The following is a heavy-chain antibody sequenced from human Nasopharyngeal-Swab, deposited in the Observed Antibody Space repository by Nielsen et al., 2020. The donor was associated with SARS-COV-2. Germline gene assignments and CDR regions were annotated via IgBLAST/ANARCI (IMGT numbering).Heavy chain of an antibody. V-gene: IGHV3-53*01. CDR2: IYSAGQT. CDR3: ARGVGVDDFWSGRFDY. J-gene: IGHJ4*02. D-gene: IGHD3-3*01. CDR1: GFTVSGNF. Sequence: GESLKISCAASGFTVSGNFMTWVRQAPGKGLERVSVIYSAGQTNYADSVKGRFTISRDNSKNTLYLQMNSLRAEDTAVYYCARGVGVDDFWSGRFDYWGPGSLVPVSS.